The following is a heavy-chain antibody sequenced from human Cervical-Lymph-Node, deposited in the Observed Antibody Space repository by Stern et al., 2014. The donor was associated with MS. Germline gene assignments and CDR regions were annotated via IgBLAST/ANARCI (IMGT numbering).Heavy chain of an antibody. D-gene: IGHD3-3*01. CDR1: GYPFSSHA. CDR2: IDTKNGIP. CDR3: ARLIHISIIGVVPDAFDI. J-gene: IGHJ3*02. V-gene: IGHV7-4-1*02. Sequence: QVQLVQSGSELKKPGASVNVSCKASGYPFSSHAMNWVRQAPGQGLEWMGWIDTKNGIPRYGQEFTGRFVFSLDTSVTTAYLQITTLKAEDTAVYYCARLIHISIIGVVPDAFDIWGQGTMVTVSS.